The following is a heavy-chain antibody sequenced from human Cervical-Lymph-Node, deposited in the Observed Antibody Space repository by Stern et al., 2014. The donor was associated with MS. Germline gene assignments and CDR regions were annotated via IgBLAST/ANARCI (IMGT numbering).Heavy chain of an antibody. CDR1: GFTFSSYW. D-gene: IGHD4-23*01. CDR3: ARRYSGDSGNFDY. CDR2: IKQDGSEK. Sequence: EVQLVESGGGLVQPGGSLRLSCAASGFTFSSYWMSWVRQAPGKGLEWVANIKQDGSEKYYVDSVKGRVTISRDNAKTSVFLQMNSLRAEDTAVYYCARRYSGDSGNFDYWGQGTLVTVSS. V-gene: IGHV3-7*01. J-gene: IGHJ4*02.